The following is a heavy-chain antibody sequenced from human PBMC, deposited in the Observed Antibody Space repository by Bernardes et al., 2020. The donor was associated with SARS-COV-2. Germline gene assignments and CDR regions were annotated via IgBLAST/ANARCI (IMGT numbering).Heavy chain of an antibody. CDR2: YDPERGDF. V-gene: IGHV1-24*01. Sequence: ASVKVSCKISGFALSESTMQWVRQAPGRGLEWVGGYDPERGDFLYSPKMEGRVSMTEDTSTDTAYMELSSLRSDDTAVYYCTTRGVDSHRSLDYWGQGTVVAVSP. CDR1: GFALSEST. J-gene: IGHJ4*02. D-gene: IGHD5-18*01. CDR3: TTRGVDSHRSLDY.